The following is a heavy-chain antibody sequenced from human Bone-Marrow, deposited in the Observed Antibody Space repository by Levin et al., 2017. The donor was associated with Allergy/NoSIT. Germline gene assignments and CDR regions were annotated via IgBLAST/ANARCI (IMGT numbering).Heavy chain of an antibody. CDR2: IFPADSDA. V-gene: IGHV5-51*01. CDR3: AIQKEGLRRFDF. J-gene: IGHJ4*02. D-gene: IGHD5-12*01. CDR1: GSGFTTYW. Sequence: GGSLRLSCKGSGSGFTTYWIGWVRQMPGKGLEWMGVIFPADSDARYNPSFQGQVTISADKSIRTAYLQWTSLKASDTAMYYCAIQKEGLRRFDFWGQGTLVTVSS.